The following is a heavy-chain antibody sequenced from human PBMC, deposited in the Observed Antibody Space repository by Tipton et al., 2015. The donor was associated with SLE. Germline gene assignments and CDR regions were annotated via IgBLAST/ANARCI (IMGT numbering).Heavy chain of an antibody. D-gene: IGHD1-26*01. J-gene: IGHJ3*02. Sequence: TLSLTCTVSGGSFSSGSYFGGWIRQPPGKGLEWIGSFYYGGSMYYNPSLKSRVPLSRDTSKNQFSLKLTSVTAADTAVYYCARSRNIGTYQSFDMWGQGTMVTVSS. V-gene: IGHV4-39*07. CDR2: FYYGGSM. CDR3: ARSRNIGTYQSFDM. CDR1: GGSFSSGSYF.